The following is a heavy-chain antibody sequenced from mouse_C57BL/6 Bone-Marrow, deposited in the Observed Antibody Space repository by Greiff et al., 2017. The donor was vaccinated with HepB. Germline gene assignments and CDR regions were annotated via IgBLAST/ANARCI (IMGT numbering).Heavy chain of an antibody. D-gene: IGHD2-3*01. Sequence: QVQLQQSGAELVRPGTSVKMSCKASGYTFTNYWIGWAKQRPGHGLEWIGDIYPGGGYTNYNEKFKGKATLTADKSSSTAYMQFSSLTSEDSAIYYCARWTWYDGRSYYAMDYWGQGTSVTVSS. CDR1: GYTFTNYW. CDR2: IYPGGGYT. CDR3: ARWTWYDGRSYYAMDY. V-gene: IGHV1-63*01. J-gene: IGHJ4*01.